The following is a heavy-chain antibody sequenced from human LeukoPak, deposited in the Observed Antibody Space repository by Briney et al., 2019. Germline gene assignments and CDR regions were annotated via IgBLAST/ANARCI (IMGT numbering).Heavy chain of an antibody. CDR1: GFTASSIY. Sequence: GGSLRLSCAASGFTASSIYMSWVRQAPGRGLEWVAVMYSGSNTYYANTFKDQFTSSKNNTKNTLNLQMNSQIGEDTAVDYCARAVYYDSSGYNDYWGQGALVTVSS. CDR3: ARAVYYDSSGYNDY. J-gene: IGHJ4*02. V-gene: IGHV3-53*01. CDR2: MYSGSNT. D-gene: IGHD3-22*01.